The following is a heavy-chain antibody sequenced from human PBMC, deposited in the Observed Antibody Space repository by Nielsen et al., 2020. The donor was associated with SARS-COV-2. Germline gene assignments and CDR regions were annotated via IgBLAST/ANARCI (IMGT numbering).Heavy chain of an antibody. Sequence: GESLKISCAASGFSISNYALHWVRQAPGKGLVWVSRINSAGSSTSYADSVKGRFTISRDNAKNTLYLQMNSLRAEDTAVYYCATLFDPWGQGTLVTVSS. CDR3: ATLFDP. V-gene: IGHV3-74*01. J-gene: IGHJ5*02. CDR1: GFSISNYA. CDR2: INSAGSST.